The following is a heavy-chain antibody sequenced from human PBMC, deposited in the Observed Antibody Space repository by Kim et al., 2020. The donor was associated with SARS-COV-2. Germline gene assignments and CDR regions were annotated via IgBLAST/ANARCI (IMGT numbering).Heavy chain of an antibody. J-gene: IGHJ4*01. V-gene: IGHV4-61*01. Sequence: SETLSLTCTVSGGSVSSGTYYWNWIRQPPGQGLEWIGYIYYSGSTNYNPSLKSRVTISVDTSKNQFSLKLSSVTAADTAVYYCARGGGDGYLDTDDYWG. D-gene: IGHD2-21*01. CDR1: GGSVSSGTYY. CDR3: ARGGGDGYLDTDDY. CDR2: IYYSGST.